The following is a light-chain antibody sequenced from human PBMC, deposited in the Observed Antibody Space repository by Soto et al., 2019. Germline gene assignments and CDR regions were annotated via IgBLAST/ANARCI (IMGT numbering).Light chain of an antibody. CDR3: HQYQWWPST. CDR2: LTS. CDR1: QSAHNN. Sequence: EIVMTQSPATLSVSPGERATLSCRASQSAHNNLAWYQQKPGQAPRLLIYLTSTQATGVPARFRGSGSGTYFTLTISSPQSEYFAFYYSHQYQWWPSTFGGGTKVEMK. V-gene: IGKV3-15*01. J-gene: IGKJ4*01.